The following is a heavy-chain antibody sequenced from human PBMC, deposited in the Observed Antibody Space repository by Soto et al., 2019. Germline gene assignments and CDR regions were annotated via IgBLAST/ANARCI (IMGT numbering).Heavy chain of an antibody. CDR3: ARGRYGDY. Sequence: QVHLVQSGAEVKQPGASVKVSCKGSGYAFTTYGITWVRQAPGQGLEWMGWISAHNGNTNYAQKLQGRVTVTRDTSTSTSYMELRSLRSADTAVYYCARGRYGDYWGQGALVNGSS. CDR1: GYAFTTYG. V-gene: IGHV1-18*01. D-gene: IGHD1-1*01. CDR2: ISAHNGNT. J-gene: IGHJ4*02.